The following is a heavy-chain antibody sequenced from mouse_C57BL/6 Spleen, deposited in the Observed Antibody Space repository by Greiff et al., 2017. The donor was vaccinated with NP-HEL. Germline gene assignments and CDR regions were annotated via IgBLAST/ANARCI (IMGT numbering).Heavy chain of an antibody. CDR2: IDPETGGT. V-gene: IGHV1-15*01. Sequence: QVQLQQSGAELVRPGASVTLSCKASGYTFTDYEMHWVKQTPVHGLEWIGAIDPETGGTAYNQKFKGKAILTADKSSSTAYMELRSLTSEDSAVYYCTRRGAYYSILFAYWGQGTLVTVSA. J-gene: IGHJ3*01. CDR1: GYTFTDYE. D-gene: IGHD2-5*01. CDR3: TRRGAYYSILFAY.